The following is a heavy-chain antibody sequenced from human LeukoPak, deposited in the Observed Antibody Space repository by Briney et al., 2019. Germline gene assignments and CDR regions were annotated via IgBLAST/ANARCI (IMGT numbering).Heavy chain of an antibody. J-gene: IGHJ6*02. CDR1: EFTFSDYY. V-gene: IGHV3-11*05. Sequence: GGSLRLSCAASEFTFSDYYMSWIRQAPGKGLEWVSYISSSSSDIDYADSVKGRFTISRDNGKNSLFLQMNSLRAEDTAVYYCARGHHGMEVWGRGTTVTVSS. CDR3: ARGHHGMEV. CDR2: ISSSSSDI.